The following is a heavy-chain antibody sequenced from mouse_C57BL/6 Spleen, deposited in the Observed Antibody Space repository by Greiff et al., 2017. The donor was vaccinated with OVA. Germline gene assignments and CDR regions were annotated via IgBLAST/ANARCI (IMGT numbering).Heavy chain of an antibody. CDR2: IDPEDGDT. CDR1: GFNIKDYY. J-gene: IGHJ1*03. CDR3: TWGTVVERTDWYFDV. V-gene: IGHV14-1*01. Sequence: VQLKESGAELVRPGASVKLSCTASGFNIKDYYMHWVKQRPEQGLEWIGRIDPEDGDTEYAPKFQGKATMTADTSSNTAYLQLSSLTSEDTAVYYCTWGTVVERTDWYFDVWGTGTTVTVSS. D-gene: IGHD1-1*01.